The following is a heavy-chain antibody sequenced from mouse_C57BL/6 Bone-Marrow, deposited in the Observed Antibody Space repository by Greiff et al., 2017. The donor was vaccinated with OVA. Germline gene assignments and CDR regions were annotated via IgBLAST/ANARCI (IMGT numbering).Heavy chain of an antibody. CDR2: INPNYGTT. J-gene: IGHJ3*01. CDR1: GYSFTDYN. V-gene: IGHV1-39*01. Sequence: VHVKQSGPELVKPGASVKISCKASGYSFTDYNMNWVKQSNGKSLEWIGVINPNYGTTSYNQKFKGKATLTVDQSSSTAYMQLNSLTAEDSAVYYCARAHYYYGSSYWFAYWGQGTLVTVSA. CDR3: ARAHYYYGSSYWFAY. D-gene: IGHD1-1*01.